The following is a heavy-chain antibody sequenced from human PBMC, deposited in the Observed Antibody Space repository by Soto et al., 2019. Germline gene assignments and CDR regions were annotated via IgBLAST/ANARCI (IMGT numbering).Heavy chain of an antibody. Sequence: QVQLVQSGAEVKKPGSSVKVSCKASGGTFSTHAISWVRQAPGQGREWLGGIIPTLGTPNYAQKFQVRVTVTADEYTSTAYMELSRLTSEDTAVYYCARAAFPSGYSGYYYGRDVWGQGTAVNV. CDR2: IIPTLGTP. CDR1: GGTFSTHA. D-gene: IGHD3-3*01. V-gene: IGHV1-69*01. J-gene: IGHJ6*02. CDR3: ARAAFPSGYSGYYYGRDV.